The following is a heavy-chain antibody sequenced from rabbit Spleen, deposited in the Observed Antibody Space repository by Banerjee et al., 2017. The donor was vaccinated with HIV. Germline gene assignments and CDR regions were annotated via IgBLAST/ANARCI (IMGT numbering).Heavy chain of an antibody. D-gene: IGHD1-1*01. CDR2: INAVTGKA. CDR3: ARDPAYASGSGAYIPYL. V-gene: IGHV1S45*01. J-gene: IGHJ4*01. Sequence: QEQLVESGGGLVRPGASLTLTCKASGFRFSFNNDYVMCWVRQAPGKGLEWIACINAVTGKAVYASWAKGRFTFSKTSSTTVTLQVTSLTVADTATYFCARDPAYASGSGAYIPYLWGPGTLVTVS. CDR1: GFRFSFNNDYV.